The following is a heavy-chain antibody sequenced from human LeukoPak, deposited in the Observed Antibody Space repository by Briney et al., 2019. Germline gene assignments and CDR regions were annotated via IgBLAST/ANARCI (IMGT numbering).Heavy chain of an antibody. J-gene: IGHJ4*02. CDR2: IYYSGST. CDR3: ARAESSGWYGNFDY. V-gene: IGHV4-59*01. D-gene: IGHD6-19*01. CDR1: GGSISNYY. Sequence: SETLSLTCTVSGGSISNYYWSWIRQPPGKGLEWIGYIYYSGSTNYNPSLKSRVTISVDTSKNQFSLKLSSVTAADTAVYYCARAESSGWYGNFDYWGQGTLVTVSS.